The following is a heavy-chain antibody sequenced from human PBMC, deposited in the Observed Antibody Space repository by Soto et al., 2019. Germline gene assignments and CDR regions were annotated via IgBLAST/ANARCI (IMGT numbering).Heavy chain of an antibody. J-gene: IGHJ6*02. Sequence: AASVKVSCKASGYSFTDYHIHWVRQAPGQGLEWLGRINPKSGGTSTAQKFQGRVTLSRDTSINTAYLELSRLTFDDAAVYFCARERYQVISDGMDVWGQGTTVTVSS. CDR1: GYSFTDYH. D-gene: IGHD2-2*01. CDR2: INPKSGGT. CDR3: ARERYQVISDGMDV. V-gene: IGHV1-2*06.